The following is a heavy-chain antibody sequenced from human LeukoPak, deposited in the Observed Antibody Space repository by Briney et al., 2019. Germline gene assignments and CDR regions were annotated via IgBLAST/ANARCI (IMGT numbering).Heavy chain of an antibody. D-gene: IGHD3-9*01. CDR2: IYYSGST. J-gene: IGHJ3*02. Sequence: SETLSLTCTVSGGSISSYYWSWIRQPPGKGLEWIGYIYYSGSTNYNPSLKSRVTISVDTSKNQFSLKLSSVTAADTAVYYCARGGIIDDILTGYYTLDAFDIWGQGTMVTVSS. V-gene: IGHV4-59*01. CDR1: GGSISSYY. CDR3: ARGGIIDDILTGYYTLDAFDI.